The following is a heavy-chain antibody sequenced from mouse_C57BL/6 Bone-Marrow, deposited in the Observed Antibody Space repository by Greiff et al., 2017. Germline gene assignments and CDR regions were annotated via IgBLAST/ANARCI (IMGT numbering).Heavy chain of an antibody. J-gene: IGHJ2*01. V-gene: IGHV5-6*01. Sequence: EVQLVESGGDLVKPGGSLQLSCAASGFTFSSYGMSWVRQTPDKRLEWVATISSGGSYTYYPDSVKGRFTISRDNAKNTLYLQMSSLKSEDTAMYYCARRRQLRLFDYWGQGTTLTVSS. CDR1: GFTFSSYG. CDR3: ARRRQLRLFDY. D-gene: IGHD3-2*02. CDR2: ISSGGSYT.